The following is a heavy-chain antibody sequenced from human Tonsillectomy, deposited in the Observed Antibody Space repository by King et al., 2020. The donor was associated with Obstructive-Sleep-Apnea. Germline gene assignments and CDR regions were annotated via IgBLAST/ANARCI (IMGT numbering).Heavy chain of an antibody. J-gene: IGHJ5*02. CDR2: IYPGDSDT. Sequence: VQLVQSGAELKKPGESLKISCKAYGYSFSRYWIGWVRQMPGKGLEWMGVIYPGDSDTRYSPSFQVQVTISADKSITTAYLQWSSLKASDTAMYYCAKLALEDSGWFYGGGTDWFDLCVQGTLVTVSS. CDR3: AKLALEDSGWFYGGGTDWFDL. D-gene: IGHD6-19*01. V-gene: IGHV5-51*01. CDR1: GYSFSRYW.